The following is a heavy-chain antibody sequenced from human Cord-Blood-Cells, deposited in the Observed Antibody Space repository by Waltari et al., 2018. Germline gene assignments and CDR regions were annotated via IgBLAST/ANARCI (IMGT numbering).Heavy chain of an antibody. CDR3: ARRRVWGEDYVDY. CDR2: IYYSGST. J-gene: IGHJ4*02. V-gene: IGHV4-39*01. D-gene: IGHD7-27*01. CDR1: GGSISSSSYY. Sequence: QLQLQESGPGLVKPSETLSLTCTVSGGSISSSSYYWGWIRQPPGKGLEWVGSIYYSGSTYYNPSLKSRVTISVDTSKNQFSLKLSSVTAADTAVYYCARRRVWGEDYVDYWGQGTLVTVSS.